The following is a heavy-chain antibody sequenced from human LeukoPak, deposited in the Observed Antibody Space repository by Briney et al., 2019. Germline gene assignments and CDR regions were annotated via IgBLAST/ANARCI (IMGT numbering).Heavy chain of an antibody. CDR3: TRASRGYSYGFAEY. CDR2: IYYSGST. V-gene: IGHV4-59*01. D-gene: IGHD5-18*01. Sequence: KASETLSLTCTVSGGSISSYYWSWIRQPPGKGLEWIGYIYYSGSTNYNPSLKSRVTISVDTSKNQFSLKLNSVTAADTAVYYCTRASRGYSYGFAEYWGQGTLVTVSS. J-gene: IGHJ4*02. CDR1: GGSISSYY.